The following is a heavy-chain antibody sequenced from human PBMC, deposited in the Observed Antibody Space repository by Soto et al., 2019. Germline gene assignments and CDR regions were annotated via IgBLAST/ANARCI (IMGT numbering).Heavy chain of an antibody. Sequence: GGSLRLSCAASGFTFSSYDMHWVRQATGKGLEWVSAIGTAGDTYYPGSVKGRFTISRENAKNSLYLQMNSLRAGDTAFYYCARGPRAYSNYYYYYMDVWGKGTTVTVSS. CDR1: GFTFSSYD. CDR3: ARGPRAYSNYYYYYMDV. CDR2: IGTAGDT. J-gene: IGHJ6*03. D-gene: IGHD4-4*01. V-gene: IGHV3-13*01.